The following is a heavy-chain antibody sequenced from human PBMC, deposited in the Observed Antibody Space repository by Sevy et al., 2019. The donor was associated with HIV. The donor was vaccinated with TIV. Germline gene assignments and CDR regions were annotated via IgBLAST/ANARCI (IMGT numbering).Heavy chain of an antibody. CDR2: ISYDGSNK. Sequence: GGSLRLSCAASGFTFSSYAMHWVRQAPGKGLEWVAVISYDGSNKYYADSVKGRFTISRDNSKNTLYLQMNSLRAEDTAVYYCARGEIIVVVPAAMPPKYYYYGMDVWGQGTTVTVSS. J-gene: IGHJ6*02. CDR3: ARGEIIVVVPAAMPPKYYYYGMDV. V-gene: IGHV3-30-3*01. D-gene: IGHD2-2*01. CDR1: GFTFSSYA.